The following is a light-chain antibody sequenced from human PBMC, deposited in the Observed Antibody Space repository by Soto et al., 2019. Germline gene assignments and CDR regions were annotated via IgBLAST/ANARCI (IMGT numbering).Light chain of an antibody. CDR2: GAS. V-gene: IGKV3-15*01. Sequence: EIVMTQSPATLSVSPGERATLSCRASQSVRNNLAWYQQKPGQAPRLLIYGASTRATGIPARFSGSGSGTEFTLTISSLYSEDFAVYYCQQYNNWPPWTFGQGTKVDNK. J-gene: IGKJ1*01. CDR1: QSVRNN. CDR3: QQYNNWPPWT.